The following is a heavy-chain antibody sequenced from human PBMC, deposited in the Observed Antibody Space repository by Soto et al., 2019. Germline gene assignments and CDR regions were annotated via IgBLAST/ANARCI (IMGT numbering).Heavy chain of an antibody. V-gene: IGHV1-18*01. CDR2: ISPYTGNT. Sequence: QVQLVQSGDEVKKPGASVKVSCKASGYIFVNYGIAWVRQAPGQGLEWMGWISPYTGNTHSATKIQDRLTMTTDTSASTDYMDLGSLSSDDTAVYYCVMVDNYVTPAPQYVWGQGTTVTVSS. D-gene: IGHD3-16*01. CDR1: GYIFVNYG. J-gene: IGHJ6*02. CDR3: VMVDNYVTPAPQYV.